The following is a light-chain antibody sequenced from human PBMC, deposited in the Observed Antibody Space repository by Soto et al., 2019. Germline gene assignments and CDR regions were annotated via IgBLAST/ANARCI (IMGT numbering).Light chain of an antibody. CDR2: GAS. Sequence: EIVMTQSPTTLSVSPGERATLSCRPSQSVYSTLAWYQQKPGQAPRLLIYGASTRAAGIPARFSGSGSATEFTLTISSLQSEDFATYYCQQYNKWPLTFGEGTKVEIK. CDR1: QSVYST. CDR3: QQYNKWPLT. V-gene: IGKV3-15*01. J-gene: IGKJ4*01.